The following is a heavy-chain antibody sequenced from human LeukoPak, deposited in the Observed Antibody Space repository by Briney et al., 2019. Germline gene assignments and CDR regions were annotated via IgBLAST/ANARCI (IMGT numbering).Heavy chain of an antibody. CDR1: GFTFSNAW. V-gene: IGHV3-15*07. D-gene: IGHD3-22*01. J-gene: IGHJ4*02. Sequence: GGSLRLSCAASGFTFSNAWMNWIRQAPGKGLEWVGRIKSKTDGGTTDYAAPVKGRFTISRDDSKNTLYLQMNSLKTEDTAVYYCSTTYYYDSSEGYWGQGTLVTVSS. CDR3: STTYYYDSSEGY. CDR2: IKSKTDGGTT.